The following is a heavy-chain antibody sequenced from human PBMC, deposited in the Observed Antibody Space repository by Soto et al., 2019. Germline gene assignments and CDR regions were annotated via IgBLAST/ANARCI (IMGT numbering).Heavy chain of an antibody. CDR1: GYTFTNYG. D-gene: IGHD2-15*01. V-gene: IGHV1-18*01. CDR3: ARARYCSGGSCYSGAFDY. Sequence: QVQLVQSGAEVKKPGASVKVSCKASGYTFTNYGISWVRQAPGQGLEWVGWISGHNGNTDYAQNLQGRVTMTTDTSTNTAYMELRSLRSDDTAVYYCARARYCSGGSCYSGAFDYWGQGTLVPVSS. CDR2: ISGHNGNT. J-gene: IGHJ4*02.